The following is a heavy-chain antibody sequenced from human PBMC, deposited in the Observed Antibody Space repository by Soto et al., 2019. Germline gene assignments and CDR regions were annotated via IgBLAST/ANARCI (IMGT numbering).Heavy chain of an antibody. D-gene: IGHD2-15*01. J-gene: IGHJ4*02. CDR1: GFTFSSYG. V-gene: IGHV3-33*01. Sequence: QVQRVESGGGVVQPGRSLRLSCAASGFTFSSYGMHWVRQAPGKGLEWVAVIWYDGSNKYYADSVKGRFTISRDNSKNTLYLQMNSLRAEDTAVYYCARGGYCSGGSCYSYYFDYWGQGTLVTVSS. CDR2: IWYDGSNK. CDR3: ARGGYCSGGSCYSYYFDY.